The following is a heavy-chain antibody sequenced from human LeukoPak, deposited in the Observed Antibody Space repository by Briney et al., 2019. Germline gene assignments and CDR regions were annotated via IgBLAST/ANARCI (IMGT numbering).Heavy chain of an antibody. J-gene: IGHJ4*02. D-gene: IGHD3-22*01. CDR3: AKDHDYYDTSGFPF. CDR2: IKQDGSEK. Sequence: GGSLRLSCAAPGFTFSSYWMSWVRQAPGKGLEWVANIKQDGSEKYYVDSVKGRFTISRDNAKNSLYLQMNSLRAEDTAVYYCAKDHDYYDTSGFPFWGQGTLVTVSS. V-gene: IGHV3-7*01. CDR1: GFTFSSYW.